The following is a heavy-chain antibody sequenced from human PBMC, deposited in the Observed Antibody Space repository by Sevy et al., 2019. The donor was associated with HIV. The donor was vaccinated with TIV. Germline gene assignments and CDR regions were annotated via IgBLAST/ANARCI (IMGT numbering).Heavy chain of an antibody. J-gene: IGHJ4*02. CDR2: IWYDGSNK. Sequence: GGSLRLSCAAAGFTFSSYGMHWVRQAPGKGLEWVAVIWYDGSNKYYADSVKGRVTISRDNSKNTLYLQMNSLRAEDTAVYYCARGGREAAAAPFDYWGQGTLVTVSS. CDR3: ARGGREAAAAPFDY. CDR1: GFTFSSYG. D-gene: IGHD6-13*01. V-gene: IGHV3-33*01.